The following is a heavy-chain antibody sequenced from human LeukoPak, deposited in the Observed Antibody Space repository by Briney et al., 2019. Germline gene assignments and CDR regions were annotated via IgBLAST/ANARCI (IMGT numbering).Heavy chain of an antibody. CDR2: IHTSGTT. V-gene: IGHV4-4*07. CDR1: GGSITVYY. D-gene: IGHD1-1*01. CDR3: ASSSWKKTFDY. Sequence: SETLSLTCSVSGGSITVYYWNWIRKPAGKGLEWIGRIHTSGTTNYNPSLKSRVTMPMDTSQKKFSLNLTSVTAADTAVYYCASSSWKKTFDYWGQGALVTVSS. J-gene: IGHJ4*02.